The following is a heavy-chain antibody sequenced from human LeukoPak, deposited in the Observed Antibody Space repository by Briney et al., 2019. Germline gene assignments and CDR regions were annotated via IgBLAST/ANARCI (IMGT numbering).Heavy chain of an antibody. CDR1: GFTFSSYA. D-gene: IGHD3-22*01. Sequence: GGSLRLSCAASGFTFSSYAMSWVRQAPGKGLEWLSYISRTSDNIYYADSVKGRFTISRDNAKNSVYLQMNSLRAEDTAVYYCARSSGYPYLDYWGQGTLVTVSS. CDR3: ARSSGYPYLDY. CDR2: ISRTSDNI. V-gene: IGHV3-48*01. J-gene: IGHJ4*02.